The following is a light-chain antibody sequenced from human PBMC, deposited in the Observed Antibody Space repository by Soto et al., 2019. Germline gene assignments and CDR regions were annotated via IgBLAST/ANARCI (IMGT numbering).Light chain of an antibody. CDR3: CSYAGSSTFPYV. CDR2: EVS. Sequence: LKKAASGYWVARELSTISRNGTSRDGGSYNLVSWYQQHPGKAPKLMIYEVSKRPSGVSNRFSGSKSGNTASLTISGLQAEDEADYYCCSYAGSSTFPYVFGTGTKVTVL. V-gene: IGLV2-23*02. CDR1: SRDGGSYNL. J-gene: IGLJ1*01.